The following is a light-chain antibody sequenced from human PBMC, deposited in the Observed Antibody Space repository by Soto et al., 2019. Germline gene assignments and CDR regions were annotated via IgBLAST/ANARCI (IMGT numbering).Light chain of an antibody. CDR1: QSIGGTY. J-gene: IGKJ4*01. CDR2: GAS. Sequence: IALTQSPATLSLSPGERATLSCRASQSIGGTYFAWYQQKPGQAPRLLIYGASSRATGIPDRFSGSGSGTDFTLSISRLEPEDFAMYYCQQYGMAPPVTFGGGTKLEIK. V-gene: IGKV3-20*01. CDR3: QQYGMAPPVT.